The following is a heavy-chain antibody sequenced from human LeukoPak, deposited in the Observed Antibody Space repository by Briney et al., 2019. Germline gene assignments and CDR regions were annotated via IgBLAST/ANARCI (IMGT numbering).Heavy chain of an antibody. CDR3: AKGPYYDSSGYYFDY. J-gene: IGHJ4*02. V-gene: IGHV3-74*01. CDR2: INSDGIRT. D-gene: IGHD3-22*01. Sequence: GGSLRLSCAASGFTFNSFWMYWVRQVPGKGLLWVARINSDGIRTSHADSVQGRFTISRDNANNTLYLQMNSLRAEDTAVYYCAKGPYYDSSGYYFDYWGQGTLVTVSS. CDR1: GFTFNSFW.